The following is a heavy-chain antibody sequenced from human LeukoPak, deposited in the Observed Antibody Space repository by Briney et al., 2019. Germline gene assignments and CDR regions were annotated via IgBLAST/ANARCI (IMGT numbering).Heavy chain of an antibody. J-gene: IGHJ4*02. CDR2: MNPNSGNT. V-gene: IGHV1-8*01. Sequence: GASVTVSCKASGYTFTSYDINWVRQATGQGLEWMGWMNPNSGNTGYAQKFQGRVTMTRNTSISTAYMELSSLRSEDTAVYYCARFSSSWYYFDYWGQGTLVTVSS. D-gene: IGHD6-13*01. CDR3: ARFSSSWYYFDY. CDR1: GYTFTSYD.